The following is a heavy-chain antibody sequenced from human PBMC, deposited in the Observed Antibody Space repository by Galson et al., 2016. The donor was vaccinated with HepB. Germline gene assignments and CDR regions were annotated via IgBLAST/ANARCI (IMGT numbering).Heavy chain of an antibody. J-gene: IGHJ3*01. Sequence: QSGAEVKKPGESLRISCKGSGYRFTSYWISWVRQMPGKGLEWMGRIDPSDSYSNYSPSFQGHVTISADKSISTVYLQWGSLKASDTAMYYCARHALLAVPRSGFEVWGQGKMVTVSS. D-gene: IGHD6-19*01. CDR3: ARHALLAVPRSGFEV. V-gene: IGHV5-10-1*01. CDR2: IDPSDSYS. CDR1: GYRFTSYW.